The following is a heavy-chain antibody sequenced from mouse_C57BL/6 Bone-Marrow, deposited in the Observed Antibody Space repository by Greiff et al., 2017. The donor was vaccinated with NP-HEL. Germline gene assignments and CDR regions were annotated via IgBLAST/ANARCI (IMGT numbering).Heavy chain of an antibody. V-gene: IGHV5-16*01. CDR3: AREGNWYFDV. CDR2: INYDGSST. Sequence: EVMLVESEGGLVQPGSSMKLSCTASGFTFSDYYMAWVRQVPEKGLEWVANINYDGSSTYYLDSLKSRFIISRDNATNILYLQMSSLKSEDTATYCCAREGNWYFDVWGTGTTVTVSS. CDR1: GFTFSDYY. J-gene: IGHJ1*03.